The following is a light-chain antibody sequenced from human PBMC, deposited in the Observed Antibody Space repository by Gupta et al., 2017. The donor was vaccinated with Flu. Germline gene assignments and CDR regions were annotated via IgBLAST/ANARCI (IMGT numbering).Light chain of an antibody. CDR3: QQRDTTPLT. CDR1: QSISSY. Sequence: DIQMTQSPSSLSASVGDRDTITCRASQSISSYLNWYQQKAGKAPKLLSYAASGSQSGVPTRVSGSGAGTDFTRSISSRQPEDFAAYYCQQRDTTPLTFGRGTTVEIK. V-gene: IGKV1-39*01. CDR2: AAS. J-gene: IGKJ4*01.